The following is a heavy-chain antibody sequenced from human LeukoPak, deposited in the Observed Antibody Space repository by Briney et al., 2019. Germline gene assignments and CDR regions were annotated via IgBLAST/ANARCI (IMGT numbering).Heavy chain of an antibody. D-gene: IGHD7-27*01. CDR2: ISAYNGNT. CDR1: GYTFTSYS. Sequence: ASVKVSCKASGYTFTSYSISWVRQAPGQGLEWMGWISAYNGNTNYAQKFQGRVTITRNTSISTAYMELSSLRSEDTAVYYCAKLGGFDYWGQGTLVTVPS. V-gene: IGHV1-18*01. J-gene: IGHJ4*02. CDR3: AKLGGFDY.